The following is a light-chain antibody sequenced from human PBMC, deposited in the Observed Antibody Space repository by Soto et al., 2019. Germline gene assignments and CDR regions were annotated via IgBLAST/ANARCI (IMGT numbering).Light chain of an antibody. J-gene: IGKJ4*01. CDR1: QNIYTY. V-gene: IGKV1-39*01. CDR3: QESYSNILC. CDR2: ASS. Sequence: DIQLTQSPSSLSASVGDRVTISCRASQNIYTYVNWYQLKPGKAPKLLIFASSTLQSGVPSRFSVSGSVAGFSLAISSLQPEDFAPSYCQESYSNILCFGGGTRVEL.